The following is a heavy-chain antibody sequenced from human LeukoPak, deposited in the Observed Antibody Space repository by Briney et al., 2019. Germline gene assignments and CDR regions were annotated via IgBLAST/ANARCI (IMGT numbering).Heavy chain of an antibody. J-gene: IGHJ4*02. CDR2: INSDGSST. CDR1: GFTFSSYW. V-gene: IGHV3-74*01. CDR3: ARRTGYYKYFDY. Sequence: GGSLRLSCAASGFTFSSYWMHWVRHAPGKGLVWVSRINSDGSSTSYADSVKGRFTISRDNAKNTLYLQMNSLRAEDTAVYYCARRTGYYKYFDYWGQGTLVTVSS. D-gene: IGHD3/OR15-3a*01.